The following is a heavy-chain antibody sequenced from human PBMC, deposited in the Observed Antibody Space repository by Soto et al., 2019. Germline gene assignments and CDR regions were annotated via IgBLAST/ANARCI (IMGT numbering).Heavy chain of an antibody. CDR3: ARTRSAWSDFHYYSLDV. CDR1: GFTFNSYG. D-gene: IGHD1-26*01. Sequence: GGSLRRSCAASGFTFNSYGMHWVRQGPGNGLEWVAFISYDSTKTYYADSVKGRFTISRDNSNSALYVQMNSLTGEDTAVYYCARTRSAWSDFHYYSLDVWGQGTTVTVSS. CDR2: ISYDSTKT. J-gene: IGHJ6*02. V-gene: IGHV3-30*03.